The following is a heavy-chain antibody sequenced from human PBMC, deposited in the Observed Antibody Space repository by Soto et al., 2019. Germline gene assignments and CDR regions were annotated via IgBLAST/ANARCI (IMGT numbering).Heavy chain of an antibody. CDR2: ISGSGGST. CDR3: ATRTTGTYFDY. J-gene: IGHJ4*02. CDR1: GFTFSSYA. V-gene: IGHV3-23*01. D-gene: IGHD1-1*01. Sequence: EVQLLESGGGLVQPGGSLRLSCAASGFTFSSYAMNWVRQAPGKGLEWVSVISGSGGSTYYADSVKGRFTISRDNSKNTLYLQMNSLRAEDTAVYYCATRTTGTYFDYWGQGTLVTVSS.